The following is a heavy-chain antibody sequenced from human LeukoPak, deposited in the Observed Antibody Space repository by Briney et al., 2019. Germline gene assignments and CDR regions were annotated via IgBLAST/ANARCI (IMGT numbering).Heavy chain of an antibody. J-gene: IGHJ4*02. CDR2: INWNSGSI. Sequence: GGSLRLSCAASGFTFDDYAMHWVRQAPGKGLEWVSGINWNSGSIGYADSVKGRFTISRDNARNSLYLQMNSLRAEDTALYYCSKDIRDILTGPPDYWGKGTLVTVSS. D-gene: IGHD3-9*01. CDR3: SKDIRDILTGPPDY. V-gene: IGHV3-9*01. CDR1: GFTFDDYA.